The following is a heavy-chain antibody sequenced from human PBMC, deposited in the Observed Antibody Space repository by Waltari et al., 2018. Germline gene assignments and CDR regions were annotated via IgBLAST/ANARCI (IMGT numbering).Heavy chain of an antibody. CDR3: AREHAPDAFDI. Sequence: STNYNPSLKSRVTISVDKSKNQFSLKLSSVTAADTAVYYCAREHAPDAFDIWGQGTMVTVSS. CDR2: ST. J-gene: IGHJ3*02. V-gene: IGHV4-4*02.